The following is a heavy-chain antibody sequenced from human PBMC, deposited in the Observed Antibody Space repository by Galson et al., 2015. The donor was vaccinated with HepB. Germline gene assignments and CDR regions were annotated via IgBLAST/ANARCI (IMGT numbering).Heavy chain of an antibody. CDR3: ARGRGSRAYYDYYMDV. J-gene: IGHJ6*03. V-gene: IGHV3-74*01. CDR1: GFPFSDYW. Sequence: SLRLSCAASGFPFSDYWMHWVRQVPGKGLVWVSNSNGGETNRWYADSVKGRFTISRDNAKNTVYLQMDSLRAEDTAVYYCARGRGSRAYYDYYMDVWGKGTTVTVSS. CDR2: SNGGETNR. D-gene: IGHD3-16*01.